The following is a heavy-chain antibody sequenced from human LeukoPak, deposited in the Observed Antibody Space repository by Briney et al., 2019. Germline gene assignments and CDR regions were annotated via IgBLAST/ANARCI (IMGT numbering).Heavy chain of an antibody. CDR2: IR. J-gene: IGHJ6*03. V-gene: IGHV3-21*01. CDR3: TSPNPRIAARPYYYYYMDV. Sequence: GGSLRLSCAASGFTFSTYNMNWVRQTPGKGLEWVSSIRGRFTISRDNAKNSLYLQMNSLRAEDTAVYYCTSPNPRIAARPYYYYYMDVWGKGTTVTVSS. CDR1: GFTFSTYN. D-gene: IGHD6-6*01.